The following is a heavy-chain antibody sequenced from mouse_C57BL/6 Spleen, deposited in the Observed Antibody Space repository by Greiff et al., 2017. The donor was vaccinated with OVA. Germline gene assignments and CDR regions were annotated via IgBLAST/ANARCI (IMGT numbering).Heavy chain of an antibody. CDR2: FHPYNDDT. V-gene: IGHV1-47*01. Sequence: VQVVESGAELVKPGASVKMSCKASGYTFTTYPIEWMKQNHGKSLEWIGNFHPYNDDTKYNEKFKGKATLTVEKSSSTVYLELSRLTSDDSAVYYCARGRITTVPYWYFDVWGTGTTVTVSS. J-gene: IGHJ1*03. CDR1: GYTFTTYP. D-gene: IGHD1-1*01. CDR3: ARGRITTVPYWYFDV.